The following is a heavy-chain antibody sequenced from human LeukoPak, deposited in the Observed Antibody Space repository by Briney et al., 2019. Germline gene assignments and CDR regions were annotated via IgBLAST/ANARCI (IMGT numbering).Heavy chain of an antibody. D-gene: IGHD2-2*01. Sequence: ASVKVSCKASGYTFTSYYMHWVRQAPGQGLEWMGIINPSGGSTSYAQKFQGRVTMTRDTSTSTVYMELRSLRSDDTAVYYCARDQALYCSSTSCYNYYYYGMDVWGQGTTVTVSS. CDR1: GYTFTSYY. V-gene: IGHV1-46*01. CDR3: ARDQALYCSSTSCYNYYYYGMDV. CDR2: INPSGGST. J-gene: IGHJ6*02.